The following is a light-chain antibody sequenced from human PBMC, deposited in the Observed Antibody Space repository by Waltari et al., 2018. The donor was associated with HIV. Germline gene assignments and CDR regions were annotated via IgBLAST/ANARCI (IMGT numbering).Light chain of an antibody. CDR3: SSYTNSDTVV. V-gene: IGLV2-14*03. CDR1: TSDVGGHNS. Sequence: QSALTQPASVSGSPGQSITISCTGTTSDVGGHNSVSWYQQHPAKAPKLVILDVSNRPSGVSNRFSGSKSGNTASPTISGLQAEDEAYYYCSSYTNSDTVVFGGGTKVTVL. J-gene: IGLJ2*01. CDR2: DVS.